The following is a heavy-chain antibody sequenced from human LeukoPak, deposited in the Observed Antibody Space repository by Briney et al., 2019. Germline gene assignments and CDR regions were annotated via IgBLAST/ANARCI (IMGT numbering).Heavy chain of an antibody. CDR3: ARGAYYYGPGSYWIDY. CDR1: GYTFTSYG. D-gene: IGHD3-10*01. Sequence: GASVKVSCKASGYTFTSYGISWVRQAPGQGLEWMGWISAYNGNTNYAQELQDRVTMTTDTSTSTAYMELRSLRSDDTAVYYCARGAYYYGPGSYWIDYWGQGTLVTVSS. V-gene: IGHV1-18*01. CDR2: ISAYNGNT. J-gene: IGHJ4*02.